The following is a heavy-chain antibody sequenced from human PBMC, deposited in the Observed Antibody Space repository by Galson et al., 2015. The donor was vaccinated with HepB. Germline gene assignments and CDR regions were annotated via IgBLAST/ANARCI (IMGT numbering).Heavy chain of an antibody. J-gene: IGHJ4*02. Sequence: TLSLTCTVSGGSISSGDYYWSWIRQPPGKGLEWIGYIYYSGSAYYQPSLKSRLTLSLDTSKNQFSLKLTSVTAADTAVYYCARYVYEFWSGSYNERYYFDNWGQGTLVTVSS. CDR1: GGSISSGDYY. CDR3: ARYVYEFWSGSYNERYYFDN. CDR2: IYYSGSA. V-gene: IGHV4-30-4*01. D-gene: IGHD3-3*01.